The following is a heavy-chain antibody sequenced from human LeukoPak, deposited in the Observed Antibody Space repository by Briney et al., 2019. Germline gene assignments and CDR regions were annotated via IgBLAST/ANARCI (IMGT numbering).Heavy chain of an antibody. V-gene: IGHV4-59*01. CDR2: IYYNGST. D-gene: IGHD4-23*01. CDR1: GGSISGYD. Sequence: SETLSLTCSVSGGSISGYDLSWIRQPPGKGLEWIWFIYYNGSTNYNPALKSRITISVDTSKNKFSLKLNSVTAADTAIFYCARIRRYDYDGFRPGWVYWYFDVWGRGTLVTVSS. CDR3: ARIRRYDYDGFRPGWVYWYFDV. J-gene: IGHJ2*01.